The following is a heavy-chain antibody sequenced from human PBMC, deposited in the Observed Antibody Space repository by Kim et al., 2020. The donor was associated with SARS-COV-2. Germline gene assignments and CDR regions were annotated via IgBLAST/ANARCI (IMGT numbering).Heavy chain of an antibody. CDR3: ARRTMTATGANWFDP. Sequence: ASVKVSCKASGYTFSDYYIHWVRQAPGQGLEWMGRINPNGGATRYAQKFQGRVTMTRDTSINTAYMEMNSLISDDTAMYFCARRTMTATGANWFDPWGQG. D-gene: IGHD2-8*02. CDR2: INPNGGAT. V-gene: IGHV1-2*06. J-gene: IGHJ5*02. CDR1: GYTFSDYY.